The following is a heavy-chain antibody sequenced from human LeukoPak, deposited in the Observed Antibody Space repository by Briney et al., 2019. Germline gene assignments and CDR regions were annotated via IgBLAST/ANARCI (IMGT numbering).Heavy chain of an antibody. V-gene: IGHV4-61*02. D-gene: IGHD6-13*01. Sequence: SETLSLTCTVSGGSISSGSYYWSWIRQPAGKGLEWIGRIYTSGSTNYNPSLKSRVTISVDTSKNQFSLKLSSVTAADTAVYYCAREGAAAGTMWNWFDPWGQGTLVTVSS. J-gene: IGHJ5*02. CDR2: IYTSGST. CDR1: GGSISSGSYY. CDR3: AREGAAAGTMWNWFDP.